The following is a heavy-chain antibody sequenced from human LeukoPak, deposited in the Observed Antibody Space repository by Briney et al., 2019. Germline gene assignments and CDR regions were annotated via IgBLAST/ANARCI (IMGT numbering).Heavy chain of an antibody. D-gene: IGHD2-15*01. Sequence: PSETLSLTCAVSGGSISSGGYSWSWIRHPSGKGLEWIGYIYHSGSTYYNPSLKSRVTISVDRSKNQFSLKLSSVTAADTAVYYCAGLGYCSGGSCYSWGDAFDIWGQGTMVTVSS. CDR3: AGLGYCSGGSCYSWGDAFDI. CDR2: IYHSGST. CDR1: GGSISSGGYS. J-gene: IGHJ3*02. V-gene: IGHV4-30-2*01.